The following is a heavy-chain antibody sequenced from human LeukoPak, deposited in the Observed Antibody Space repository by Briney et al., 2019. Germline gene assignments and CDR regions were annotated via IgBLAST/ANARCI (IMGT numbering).Heavy chain of an antibody. CDR3: ARVPNNCGGDCYPGEDY. D-gene: IGHD2-21*02. Sequence: ASVKVSCKASGYTFTSYGISWVRQAPGQGLEWMGWISAYNGNTNYAQKLQGRVTMTTDTSTSTACMELRSLRSDDTAVYYCARVPNNCGGDCYPGEDYWGQGTLVTVSS. CDR2: ISAYNGNT. CDR1: GYTFTSYG. V-gene: IGHV1-18*01. J-gene: IGHJ4*02.